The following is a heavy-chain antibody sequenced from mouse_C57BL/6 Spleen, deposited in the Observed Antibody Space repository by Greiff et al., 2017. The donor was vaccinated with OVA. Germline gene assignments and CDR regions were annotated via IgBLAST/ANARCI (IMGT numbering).Heavy chain of an antibody. J-gene: IGHJ3*01. Sequence: EVKVVESGGGLVQPGESLKLSCESNEYEFPSHDMSWDRKTPEKRLELVAAINSDGGSTYYPDTMERRFIISRDNTKKTLYLQMSSLRSEDTALYYCARHDYDGAWFAYWGQGTLVTVSA. CDR3: ARHDYDGAWFAY. CDR2: INSDGGST. V-gene: IGHV5-2*01. CDR1: EYEFPSHD. D-gene: IGHD2-4*01.